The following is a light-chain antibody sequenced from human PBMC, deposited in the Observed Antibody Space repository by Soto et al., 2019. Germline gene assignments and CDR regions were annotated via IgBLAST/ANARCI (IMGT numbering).Light chain of an antibody. CDR1: SSDVGANNY. J-gene: IGLJ1*01. CDR2: GVT. Sequence: QSVLTQPASASGSPGQSITISCTGTSSDVGANNYVSWYQQHPGKAPKLMIYGVTNRPSGFSDRFSGSKSGNMASLTISGLQAEDEADYYCSSYTSSSTRVFGTGTKVTVL. V-gene: IGLV2-14*01. CDR3: SSYTSSSTRV.